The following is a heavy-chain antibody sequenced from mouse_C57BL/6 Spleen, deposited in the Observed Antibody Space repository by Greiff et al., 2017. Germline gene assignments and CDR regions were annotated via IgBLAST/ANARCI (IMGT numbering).Heavy chain of an antibody. V-gene: IGHV1-85*01. D-gene: IGHD1-1*01. CDR3: ARRLLRTEGFAY. CDR2: IYPRDVST. CDR1: GYTFTSYD. Sequence: QVQLQQSGPELVKPGASVKLSCKASGYTFTSYDINWVKQRPGQGLAWIGWIYPRDVSTKYNEKFKGQATLHVDTSSSAECMGLHSLTSEDSAVYFCARRLLRTEGFAYWGQGTLVTVSA. J-gene: IGHJ3*01.